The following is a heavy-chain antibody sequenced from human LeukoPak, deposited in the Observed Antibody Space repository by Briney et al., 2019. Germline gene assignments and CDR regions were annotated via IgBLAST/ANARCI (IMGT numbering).Heavy chain of an antibody. V-gene: IGHV5-51*01. CDR3: ARLDEGFYYDGYGYNF. Sequence: GESLKISCKGSGYIFSNCRLAWVRQMPGKGLEWMGIIYPGDSETTYSPSFQGHVTISADKSVTTAYLQWSSLKPSDTAIYYCARLDEGFYYDGYGYNFWGQGTLVTVSS. D-gene: IGHD3-22*01. J-gene: IGHJ4*02. CDR1: GYIFSNCR. CDR2: IYPGDSET.